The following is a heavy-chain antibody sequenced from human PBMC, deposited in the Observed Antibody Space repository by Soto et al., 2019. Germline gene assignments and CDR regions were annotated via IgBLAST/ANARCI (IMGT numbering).Heavy chain of an antibody. D-gene: IGHD3-10*01. CDR1: GYTFTSYY. Sequence: ASVKVSCKASGYTFTSYYMHWVRQAPGQGLEWMGIINPSGGSTSYAQKFQGRVTMTRDTSTSTVYMELSSLRSEDTAVYYCARDGSNMVRGVGSNNWFDPWGQGTLVTVSS. CDR3: ARDGSNMVRGVGSNNWFDP. CDR2: INPSGGST. V-gene: IGHV1-46*01. J-gene: IGHJ5*02.